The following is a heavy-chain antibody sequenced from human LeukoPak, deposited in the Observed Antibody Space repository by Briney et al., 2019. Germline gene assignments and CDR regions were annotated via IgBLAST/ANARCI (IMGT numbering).Heavy chain of an antibody. Sequence: AGSLRLSCAASGFTFSSYDMHWVRQATGKGLEWVSAIGTAGDTYYPGSVKGRFTISRENAKNSLYLQMNSLRAGDTAVYYCARGPHGDRYYFDYWGQGTLVTVSS. CDR3: ARGPHGDRYYFDY. V-gene: IGHV3-13*04. CDR1: GFTFSSYD. CDR2: IGTAGDT. D-gene: IGHD7-27*01. J-gene: IGHJ4*02.